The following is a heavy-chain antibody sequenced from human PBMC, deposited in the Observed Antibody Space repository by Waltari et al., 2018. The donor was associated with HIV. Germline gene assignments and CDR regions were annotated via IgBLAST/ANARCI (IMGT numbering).Heavy chain of an antibody. V-gene: IGHV3-23*01. CDR1: GVTFRNYG. D-gene: IGHD1-1*01. CDR3: AIQHNPLHNYYYGMDV. CDR2: LSGSGGST. J-gene: IGHJ6*02. Sequence: EVQLLESGGGLVQPGGSLRLSCVASGVTFRNYGMTWVHQAPGKGLEWVSGLSGSGGSTHYADSVKGRFTISRDNSKDTLYLQMNTLRAEDTAVYYCAIQHNPLHNYYYGMDVWGQGTTVTVSS.